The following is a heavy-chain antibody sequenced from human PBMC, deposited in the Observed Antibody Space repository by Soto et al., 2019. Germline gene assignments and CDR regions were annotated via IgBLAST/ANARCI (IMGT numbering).Heavy chain of an antibody. CDR3: AREGGSLNWFDP. CDR2: ISSSSSTI. V-gene: IGHV3-48*02. D-gene: IGHD1-26*01. J-gene: IGHJ5*02. Sequence: EVQLVESGGGLVQPGGSLRLSCAASGFTFSSYSMNWVRQAPGKGLEWVSYISSSSSTIYYADSVKGRFTISRDNAKNSLYRQMSSLRDEDTAVYYCAREGGSLNWFDPWGQGTLVTVSS. CDR1: GFTFSSYS.